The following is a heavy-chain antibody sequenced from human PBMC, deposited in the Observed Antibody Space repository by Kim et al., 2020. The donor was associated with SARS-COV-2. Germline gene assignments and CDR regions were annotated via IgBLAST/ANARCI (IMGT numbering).Heavy chain of an antibody. V-gene: IGHV3-74*01. CDR3: ARATPPYGSGSYYSNWFDP. CDR2: INSDGSST. J-gene: IGHJ5*02. CDR1: GFTFSSYW. D-gene: IGHD3-10*01. Sequence: GGSLRLSCAASGFTFSSYWMHWVRQAPGKGLVWVSRINSDGSSTSYADSVKGRLTISRDNAKNTLYLQMNSLRAEDTAVYYCARATPPYGSGSYYSNWFDPWGQGTLVTVSS.